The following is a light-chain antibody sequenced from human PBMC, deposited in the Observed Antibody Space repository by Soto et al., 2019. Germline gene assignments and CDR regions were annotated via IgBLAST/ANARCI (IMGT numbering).Light chain of an antibody. CDR3: QQANSFPRT. CDR1: QGIAGW. CDR2: AAS. J-gene: IGKJ2*01. V-gene: IGKV1-12*01. Sequence: DIQMTQSPSFVSASVGDRVTITCRASQGIAGWLAWYQQKPGKVPKLLIYAASSLQSGVPSRFSGSGSGTDFTLTISSLQPEDFATYYCQQANSFPRTFGQGTKLEIK.